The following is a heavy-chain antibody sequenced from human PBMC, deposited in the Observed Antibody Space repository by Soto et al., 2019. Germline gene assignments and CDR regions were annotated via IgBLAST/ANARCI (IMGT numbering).Heavy chain of an antibody. D-gene: IGHD3-10*01. J-gene: IGHJ4*02. CDR1: GFIFDNFG. CDR2: MYYDGSKK. CDR3: ARSPRVRGGTASRGC. Sequence: QVQLVESGGGVVQPGSSLRLSCAASGFIFDNFGMHWVRQAPGKGLEWVSVMYYDGSKKYYADSVRGRFNISRDNSKNMLYLQMDSLRAEDTATYYCARSPRVRGGTASRGCWGQGTLVTVSS. V-gene: IGHV3-33*01.